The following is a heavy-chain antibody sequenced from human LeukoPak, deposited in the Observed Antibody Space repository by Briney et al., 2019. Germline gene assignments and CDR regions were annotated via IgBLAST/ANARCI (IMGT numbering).Heavy chain of an antibody. V-gene: IGHV3-30-3*01. D-gene: IGHD3-3*01. J-gene: IGHJ3*02. CDR1: GFTFSSYA. CDR3: ARGDFWSGYQKAFDI. Sequence: PGGSLRLSCAASGFTFSSYAMHWVRQAPGKGLEWVAVISYDGSNKYYADSVKGRFTISRDNSKNTLYLQMNSLRAEDTAVYYCARGDFWSGYQKAFDIWGQGTMVTVSS. CDR2: ISYDGSNK.